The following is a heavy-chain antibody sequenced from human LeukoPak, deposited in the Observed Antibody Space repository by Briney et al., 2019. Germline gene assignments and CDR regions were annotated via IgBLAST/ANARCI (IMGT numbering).Heavy chain of an antibody. V-gene: IGHV1-69*04. Sequence: GASVTVSCKAAGGTLSSYAISWVRQAPGQGLAWMGRIIPILGIANYAQKYQRRVTITADKSTSTAYMELSSLRSEDTAVYYCARVRADYGDYVGWFDPWGQGTLVTVSS. J-gene: IGHJ5*02. CDR2: IIPILGIA. D-gene: IGHD4-17*01. CDR3: ARVRADYGDYVGWFDP. CDR1: GGTLSSYA.